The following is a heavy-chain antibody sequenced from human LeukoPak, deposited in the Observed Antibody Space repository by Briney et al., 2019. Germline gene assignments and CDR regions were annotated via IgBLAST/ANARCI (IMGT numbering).Heavy chain of an antibody. CDR3: ARGKTYYDFWSGYLSDAFDI. V-gene: IGHV1-18*01. Sequence: ASVKVSCKASGYTFTNYGVTWVRQAPGQGLEWMGRISAYNGNTNYAQKLQGRVTMTTDTSTSTAYMELRSLRSDDTAVYYCARGKTYYDFWSGYLSDAFDIWGQGAMVTVSS. CDR1: GYTFTNYG. J-gene: IGHJ3*02. CDR2: ISAYNGNT. D-gene: IGHD3-3*01.